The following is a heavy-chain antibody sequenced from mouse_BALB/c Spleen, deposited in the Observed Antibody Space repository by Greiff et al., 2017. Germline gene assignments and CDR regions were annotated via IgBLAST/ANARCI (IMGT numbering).Heavy chain of an antibody. CDR2: INSNGGST. V-gene: IGHV5-6-3*01. J-gene: IGHJ4*01. Sequence: EVQVVESGGGLVQPGGSLKLSCAASGFTFSSYGMSWVRQTPDKRLELVATINSNGGSTYYPDSVKGRFTISRDNAKNTLYLQMSSLKSEDTAMYYCAREGGQDYAMDYWGQGTSVTVSS. CDR3: AREGGQDYAMDY. CDR1: GFTFSSYG. D-gene: IGHD3-3*01.